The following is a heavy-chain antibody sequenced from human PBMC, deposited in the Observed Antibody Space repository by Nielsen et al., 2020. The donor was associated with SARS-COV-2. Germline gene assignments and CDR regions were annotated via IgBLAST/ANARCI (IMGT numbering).Heavy chain of an antibody. D-gene: IGHD2-15*01. V-gene: IGHV1-69*13. Sequence: SVKVSCKASGGTFSSYAISWVRQAPAQGLEWMGGIIPIFGTANYAQKFQGRVTITADESTSTAYMELSSLRSEDTAVYYCARATVVAATDGMDVWGQGTTVTVSS. J-gene: IGHJ6*02. CDR3: ARATVVAATDGMDV. CDR1: GGTFSSYA. CDR2: IIPIFGTA.